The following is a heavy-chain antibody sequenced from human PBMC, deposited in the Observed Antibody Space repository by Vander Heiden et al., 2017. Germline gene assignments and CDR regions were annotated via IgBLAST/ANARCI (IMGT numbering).Heavy chain of an antibody. CDR2: VNPISGGT. CDR3: AKDLHCSSPSCSTLENDYGMDI. CDR1: RYTFTRYD. D-gene: IGHD2-2*02. V-gene: IGHV1-8*01. Sequence: QAHLVQSGAEVKKPGASVKLSCRASRYTFTRYDIYWVRQATGQGLEWMGRVNPISGGTDYAQQCKGRVTMTRNTSINTVYMELSSLRSEDTAVYFCAKDLHCSSPSCSTLENDYGMDIWGQGTTVTVSS. J-gene: IGHJ6*02.